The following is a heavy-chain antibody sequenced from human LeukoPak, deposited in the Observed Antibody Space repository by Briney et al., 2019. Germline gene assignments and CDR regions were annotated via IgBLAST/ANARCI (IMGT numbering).Heavy chain of an antibody. J-gene: IGHJ6*03. V-gene: IGHV3-20*04. CDR2: INWNGGST. D-gene: IGHD1-26*01. Sequence: PGGSLRLSCAASGFTFDDYGMSWVRQAPGKGLEWVSGINWNGGSTGYADSVKGRFTISRDNAKNSLYLQMNSLRAEDTAVYYCARGVGSYYGDYYYYMDVWGKGTTVTISS. CDR1: GFTFDDYG. CDR3: ARGVGSYYGDYYYYMDV.